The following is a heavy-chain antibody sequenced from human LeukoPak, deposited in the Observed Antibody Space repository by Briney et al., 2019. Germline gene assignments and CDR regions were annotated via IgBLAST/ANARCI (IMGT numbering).Heavy chain of an antibody. D-gene: IGHD3-9*01. J-gene: IGHJ4*02. Sequence: SETLSLTCAVYGGSFSGYYWSWIRQPPGKGPEWIWEINHSGSTNYNPSLKSRVTISVDTSKNQFSLKLSSVTAADTAVYYCASTDILTGYSLNYFDYWGQGTLVTVSS. V-gene: IGHV4-34*01. CDR1: GGSFSGYY. CDR2: INHSGST. CDR3: ASTDILTGYSLNYFDY.